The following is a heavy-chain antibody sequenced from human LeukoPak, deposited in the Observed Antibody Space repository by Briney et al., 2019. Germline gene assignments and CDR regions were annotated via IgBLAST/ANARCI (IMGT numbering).Heavy chain of an antibody. CDR1: GFTFSSYS. V-gene: IGHV3-21*01. Sequence: GGSLRLSCAASGFTFSSYSMNWVRQAPGKGLEWVSSISSSSSYIYYADSVKGRFTISRDSAKNPLYLQMNSLRAEDAAVYYCARVVVVAATPDYWGQGTLVTVSS. CDR2: ISSSSSYI. CDR3: ARVVVVAATPDY. J-gene: IGHJ4*02. D-gene: IGHD2-15*01.